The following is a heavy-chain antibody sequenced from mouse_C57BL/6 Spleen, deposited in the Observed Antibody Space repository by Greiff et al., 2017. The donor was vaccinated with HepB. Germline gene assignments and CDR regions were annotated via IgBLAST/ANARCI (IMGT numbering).Heavy chain of an antibody. CDR3: ARPYYSNYVGYYAMDY. D-gene: IGHD2-5*01. CDR2: INPNNGGT. V-gene: IGHV1-18*01. J-gene: IGHJ4*01. CDR1: GYTFTDYN. Sequence: VQLQQSGPELVKPGASVKIPCKASGYTFTDYNMDWVKQSHGKSLEWIGDINPNNGGTIYNQKFKGKATLTVDKSSSTAYMELRSLTSEDTAVYYCARPYYSNYVGYYAMDYWGQGTSVTVSS.